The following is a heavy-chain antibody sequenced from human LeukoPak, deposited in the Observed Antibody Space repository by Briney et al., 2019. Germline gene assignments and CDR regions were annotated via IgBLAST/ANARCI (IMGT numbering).Heavy chain of an antibody. J-gene: IGHJ6*02. D-gene: IGHD3-22*01. CDR3: ARVPSYHDSSGYSAYYDNGMDV. Sequence: ASVKVSCKASGYTFTNYDINWVRQATGQGLEWMGWMNPNSGNTGYAQKFQGRVTVTRSNSITTAYMELSSLRSEDTAVYYCARVPSYHDSSGYSAYYDNGMDVWGQGTTVTVSS. V-gene: IGHV1-8*01. CDR1: GYTFTNYD. CDR2: MNPNSGNT.